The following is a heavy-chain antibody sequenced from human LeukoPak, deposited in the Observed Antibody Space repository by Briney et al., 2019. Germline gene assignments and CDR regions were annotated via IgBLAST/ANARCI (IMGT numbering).Heavy chain of an antibody. V-gene: IGHV4-38-2*02. CDR1: GDSLSSLYY. J-gene: IGHJ2*01. CDR2: IYHTGTA. D-gene: IGHD6-13*01. Sequence: SETLSLTCTVSGDSLSSLYYWGWIRQPPGKGLEWIGSIYHTGTAYYNPSLRSRVAMSVDTSKNQFSLNLSSVTAADTAVYYCARHPIYKPGIAAAGPLDLWGRGTLVTVSS. CDR3: ARHPIYKPGIAAAGPLDL.